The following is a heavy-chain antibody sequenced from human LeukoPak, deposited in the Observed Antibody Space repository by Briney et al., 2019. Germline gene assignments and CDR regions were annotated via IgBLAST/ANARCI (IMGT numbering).Heavy chain of an antibody. CDR3: ARPATLSPYGGNLYFDY. J-gene: IGHJ4*02. V-gene: IGHV5-51*01. CDR1: GYSFSTYW. Sequence: GESLQISCKGSGYSFSTYWIGWVRQMPGKGLEWMGIIYPGDSETKYSPSFQGQVTISADKSITTAYLQWSSLKASDTAMYYCARPATLSPYGGNLYFDYWGQGSLVTVSS. D-gene: IGHD4-23*01. CDR2: IYPGDSET.